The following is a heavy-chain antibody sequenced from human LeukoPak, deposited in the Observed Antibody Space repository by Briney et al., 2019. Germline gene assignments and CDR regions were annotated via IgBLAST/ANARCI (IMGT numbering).Heavy chain of an antibody. D-gene: IGHD6-19*01. CDR2: FGRSGAGT. J-gene: IGHJ4*02. CDR3: AKRDSSGSNYFAY. V-gene: IGHV3-23*01. CDR1: GSTFAGCA. Sequence: SGGSLRLSCAASGSTFAGCAMSWVRQAPGKGLEWVSTFGRSGAGTFYADSVKGRFTISRDNSKNTLYLQMNSLRAEDTAVYYCAKRDSSGSNYFAYWGKGALVTVSS.